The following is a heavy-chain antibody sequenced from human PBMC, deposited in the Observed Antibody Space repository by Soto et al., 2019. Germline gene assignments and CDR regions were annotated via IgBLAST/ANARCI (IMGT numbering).Heavy chain of an antibody. J-gene: IGHJ1*01. CDR2: ISYDGSNK. V-gene: IGHV3-30*18. D-gene: IGHD2-2*01. CDR1: GFTFSSYG. Sequence: GGSLRLSCAASGFTFSSYGMHWVRQAPGKGLEWVAVISYDGSNKYYADSVKGRFTISRDNSKNTLYLQMNSLRAEDTAVYYCAKDPTVVPAAITPPYFQHWGQGTLVTVSS. CDR3: AKDPTVVPAAITPPYFQH.